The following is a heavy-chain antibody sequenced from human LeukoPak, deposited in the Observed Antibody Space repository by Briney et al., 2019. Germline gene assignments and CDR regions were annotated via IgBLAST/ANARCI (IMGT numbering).Heavy chain of an antibody. Sequence: SETLSLTCTVSGGSISIYYWSWIRQPPGKGLEWIGYIYYSGSTNYNPSLKSRVTISVDTSKNQFSLKLSSVTAADTAVYYCARRGVATNLFDYWGQGTLVTVSS. V-gene: IGHV4-59*08. CDR2: IYYSGST. D-gene: IGHD1-14*01. J-gene: IGHJ4*02. CDR3: ARRGVATNLFDY. CDR1: GGSISIYY.